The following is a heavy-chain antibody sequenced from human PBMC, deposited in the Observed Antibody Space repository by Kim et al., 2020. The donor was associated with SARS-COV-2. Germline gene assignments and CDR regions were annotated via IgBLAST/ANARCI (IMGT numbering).Heavy chain of an antibody. V-gene: IGHV4-31*03. CDR3: ARDRLGELGYFDY. CDR1: GGSISSGGYY. Sequence: SETLSLTCTVSGGSISSGGYYWSWIRQHPGKGLEWIGYIYYSGSTYYNPSLKSRVTISVDTSKNQFSLKLSSVTAADTAVYYCARDRLGELGYFDYWGQGTLVTVSS. J-gene: IGHJ4*02. CDR2: IYYSGST. D-gene: IGHD3-16*01.